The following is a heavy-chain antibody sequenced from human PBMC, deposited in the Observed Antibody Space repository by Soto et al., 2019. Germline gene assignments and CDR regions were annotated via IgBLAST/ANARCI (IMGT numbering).Heavy chain of an antibody. CDR2: LSGSGGTT. Sequence: PXESLRLSCAASGFTFSSYAMSWVRQTPGKGLEWVSTLSGSGGTTYYADSRFTISRDNSKNTLYLQVNSLRADDTAVYYCAKEKRYGSGSINYYGMDVWGQGTTVTVSS. D-gene: IGHD3-10*01. CDR1: GFTFSSYA. CDR3: AKEKRYGSGSINYYGMDV. J-gene: IGHJ6*02. V-gene: IGHV3-23*01.